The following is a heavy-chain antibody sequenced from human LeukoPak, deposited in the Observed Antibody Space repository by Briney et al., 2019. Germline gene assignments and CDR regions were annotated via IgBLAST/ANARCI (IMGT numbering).Heavy chain of an antibody. CDR2: ISKDGSNK. J-gene: IGHJ4*02. CDR1: GFTFSSYP. CDR3: AKRGSDVRPYFFDY. Sequence: GGSLRLSCEASGFTFSSYPMHWVRQAPGKGLEWVAAISKDGSNKYYADSVKGRYTISRDTSKNTLYLEMNSLSGEDTAVYYCAKRGSDVRPYFFDYWGRGRLFSDSS. V-gene: IGHV3-30*18. D-gene: IGHD2/OR15-2a*01.